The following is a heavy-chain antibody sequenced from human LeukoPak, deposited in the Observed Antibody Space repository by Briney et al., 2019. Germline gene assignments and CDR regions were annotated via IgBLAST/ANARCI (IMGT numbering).Heavy chain of an antibody. J-gene: IGHJ3*02. D-gene: IGHD2-15*01. CDR1: GFTFDDYA. Sequence: GGSLRPSGAASGFTFDDYAMHWVRQAAGKGLEWVSGISWNSGSMAYADSVKGRFTVSRDNAKNSLYLQMNSLRAEDMALYYCAKQSGSGAYGAFDIWGQGTMVTVSS. CDR2: ISWNSGSM. V-gene: IGHV3-9*03. CDR3: AKQSGSGAYGAFDI.